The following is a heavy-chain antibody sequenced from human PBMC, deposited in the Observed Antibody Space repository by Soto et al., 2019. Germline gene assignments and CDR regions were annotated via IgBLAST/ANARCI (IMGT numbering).Heavy chain of an antibody. Sequence: SETLSLTCTVSGGSISSSSYYWGWIRQPPGKGLEWIGSIYYSGSTYYNPSLKSRVTISVDASKNQFSLKLSSVTAADTAVYYCARSMTTVVTLDYWGQGTLVT. D-gene: IGHD4-17*01. CDR2: IYYSGST. J-gene: IGHJ4*02. CDR3: ARSMTTVVTLDY. CDR1: GGSISSSSYY. V-gene: IGHV4-39*01.